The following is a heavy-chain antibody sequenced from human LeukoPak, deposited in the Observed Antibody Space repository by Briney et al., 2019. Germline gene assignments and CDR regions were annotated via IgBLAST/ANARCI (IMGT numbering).Heavy chain of an antibody. J-gene: IGHJ4*02. CDR3: ATVPYYGSGSFDY. D-gene: IGHD3-10*01. CDR1: RYTFTDYY. Sequence: GASVKVSCKTSRYTFTDYYMHWVRQAPGQGLEWMGRVDPEDGETIYAEKFQGRVTITADTSTDTAYMELSSLRSEDTAVYYCATVPYYGSGSFDYWGQGTLVTVSS. V-gene: IGHV1-69-2*01. CDR2: VDPEDGET.